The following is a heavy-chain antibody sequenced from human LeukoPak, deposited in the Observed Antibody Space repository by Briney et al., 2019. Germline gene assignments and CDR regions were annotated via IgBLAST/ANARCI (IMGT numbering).Heavy chain of an antibody. CDR1: GCTFTHQW. Sequence: GESLKISCEASGCTFTHQWIGWVRQMPGTGLEWVGIIYPRDSDTIYSPSFQGHVTISADTSINTAYLEWRSLEASDTAMYYCARHSDVVGAIWGQGTQVTVSS. V-gene: IGHV5-51*01. CDR3: ARHSDVVGAI. J-gene: IGHJ4*02. CDR2: IYPRDSDT. D-gene: IGHD3-16*01.